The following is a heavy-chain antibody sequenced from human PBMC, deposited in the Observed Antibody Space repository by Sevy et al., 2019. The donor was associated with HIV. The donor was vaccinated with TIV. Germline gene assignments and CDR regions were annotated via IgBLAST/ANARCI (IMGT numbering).Heavy chain of an antibody. D-gene: IGHD2-2*01. CDR1: GLTVGSLS. J-gene: IGHJ6*02. CDR2: IYSADTT. CDR3: ARIKGASSSYAMDV. Sequence: GGSLRLSCVASGLTVGSLSINWVRQAPGKGLEWVSLIYSADTTFYSDSVKGRFTISRANSNNTQALPMNSLRAEDTAIYYCARIKGASSSYAMDVWGQGTTVTVSS. V-gene: IGHV3-53*01.